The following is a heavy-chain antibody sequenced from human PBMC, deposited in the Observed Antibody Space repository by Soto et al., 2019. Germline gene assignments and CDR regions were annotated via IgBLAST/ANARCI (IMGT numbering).Heavy chain of an antibody. Sequence: EVQLVKSGGGVVQPGGSLRISCAASGFTFSGRSMHWVRQAPGKGLVWVSGIDNAGTDSTYADSVKGRFTSSRDNAKNTLYLQMNSLRVEVTAVYYCVRGWFGSDVVGKGTKVTVSS. J-gene: IGHJ6*03. V-gene: IGHV3-74*01. CDR1: GFTFSGRS. D-gene: IGHD3-10*01. CDR2: IDNAGTDS. CDR3: VRGWFGSDV.